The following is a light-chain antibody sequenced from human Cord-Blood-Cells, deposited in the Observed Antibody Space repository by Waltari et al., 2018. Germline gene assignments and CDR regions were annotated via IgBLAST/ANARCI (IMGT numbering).Light chain of an antibody. CDR1: QSVSSN. J-gene: IGKJ2*01. Sequence: EIVMTQSPATLSVSPGESATISCRASQSVSSNLAWYQTKPGQAPRLLIYGASPRATGIPGRFIGSASGTEFTRTIISLQSGYFAVYYCQLYNNLPRYTVGQWTKLQSK. CDR2: GAS. CDR3: QLYNNLPRYT. V-gene: IGKV3-15*01.